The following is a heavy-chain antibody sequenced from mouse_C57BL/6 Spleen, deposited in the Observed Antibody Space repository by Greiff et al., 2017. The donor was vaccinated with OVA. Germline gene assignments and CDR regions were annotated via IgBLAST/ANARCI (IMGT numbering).Heavy chain of an antibody. D-gene: IGHD1-1*01. Sequence: VQLQQSGAELVRPGASVTLSCKASGYTFTDYEMHWVKQTPVHGLEWIGAIDPETGGTAYNQKFKGKAILTAAKSSSTAYMELRSLTSEDSAVYYCTRTTVVATGAMDYWGQGTSVTVSS. V-gene: IGHV1-15*01. J-gene: IGHJ4*01. CDR1: GYTFTDYE. CDR2: IDPETGGT. CDR3: TRTTVVATGAMDY.